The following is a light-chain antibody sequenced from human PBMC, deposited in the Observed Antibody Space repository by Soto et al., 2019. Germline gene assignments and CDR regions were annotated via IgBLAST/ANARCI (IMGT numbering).Light chain of an antibody. V-gene: IGLV2-11*01. CDR3: SSYTRSSTWV. J-gene: IGLJ3*02. CDR2: DVS. CDR1: SGDVGGYNF. Sequence: QSALTQPRSVSGSPGQSVTISCTGASGDVGGYNFVSWYQQHPGKAPTLMIFDVSQRPSGVPDRFSGSKSGNTASLTISGLQAEDEAEYYCSSYTRSSTWVFGGGIKLTVL.